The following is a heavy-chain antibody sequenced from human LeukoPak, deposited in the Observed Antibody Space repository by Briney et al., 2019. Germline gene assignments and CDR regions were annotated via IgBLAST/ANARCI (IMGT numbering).Heavy chain of an antibody. Sequence: GGSLRLSRTASGFSFSNSWMHWARQAPGKGLVWVSRINSDGSTTTYADSVKGRFTVSRDNAKNTVYLQMNSLRADDTAVYYCAKALYSGSWYGDYWGQGTLVTVSS. CDR1: GFSFSNSW. D-gene: IGHD6-13*01. CDR3: AKALYSGSWYGDY. CDR2: INSDGSTT. J-gene: IGHJ4*02. V-gene: IGHV3-74*01.